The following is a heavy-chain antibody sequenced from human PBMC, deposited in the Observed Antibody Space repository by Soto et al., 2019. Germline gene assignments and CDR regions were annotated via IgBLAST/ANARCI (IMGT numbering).Heavy chain of an antibody. CDR1: GSIFSGYG. D-gene: IGHD1-7*01. J-gene: IGHJ4*02. Sequence: QEHLVESGGGVVQPGGSLRLSCAASGSIFSGYGMHWVRQAPGKGLEWVAVIWYDGSNKYYADSVKGRFTISRDNSKNMRYLQMDSLRAEDTAVYYCARDGIGGTACRGFCDFWGQGTLVTVSS. CDR3: ARDGIGGTACRGFCDF. V-gene: IGHV3-33*01. CDR2: IWYDGSNK.